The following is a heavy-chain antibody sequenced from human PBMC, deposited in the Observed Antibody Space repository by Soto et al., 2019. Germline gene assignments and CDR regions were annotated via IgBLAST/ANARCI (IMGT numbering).Heavy chain of an antibody. J-gene: IGHJ6*03. CDR1: GFTFSSYW. V-gene: IGHV3-7*01. Sequence: GGSLRLSCAASGFTFSSYWMSWVRQAPGKGLEWVANIKQDGSEKYYVDSVKGRFTISRDNAKNSLYLQMNSLRAEDTAVYYCAREGPDGSGSRQNYYYYYYMDVWGKGTTVTVSS. D-gene: IGHD3-10*01. CDR3: AREGPDGSGSRQNYYYYYYMDV. CDR2: IKQDGSEK.